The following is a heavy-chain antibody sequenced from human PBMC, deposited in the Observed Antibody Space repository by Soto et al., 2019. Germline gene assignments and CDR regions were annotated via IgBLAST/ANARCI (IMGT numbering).Heavy chain of an antibody. J-gene: IGHJ6*02. D-gene: IGHD3-3*01. CDR1: GYTFTSYG. CDR2: ISAYNGNT. V-gene: IGHV1-18*01. Sequence: ASVKVSCKASGYTFTSYGISWVRQAPGQGLEWMGWISAYNGNTNYAQKLQGRVTMTTDTSTSTAYMELRSLRSDDTAVYYCARVLKGIDFWSAYDYGMDVWGQGTTVTVSS. CDR3: ARVLKGIDFWSAYDYGMDV.